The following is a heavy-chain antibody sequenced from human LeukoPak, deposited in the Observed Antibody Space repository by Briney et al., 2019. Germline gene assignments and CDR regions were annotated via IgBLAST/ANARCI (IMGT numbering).Heavy chain of an antibody. CDR2: IYYSGST. CDR1: GGSISSGGYY. J-gene: IGHJ2*01. Sequence: SETLSLTCTVSGGSISSGGYYWSWIRQPPGKGLEWIGYIYYSGSTNYNSSLKSRVTISVDTSKNQFSLKLSSVTAADTAVYYCAREDPRPNWYFDLWGRGTLVTVSS. CDR3: AREDPRPNWYFDL. V-gene: IGHV4-61*08.